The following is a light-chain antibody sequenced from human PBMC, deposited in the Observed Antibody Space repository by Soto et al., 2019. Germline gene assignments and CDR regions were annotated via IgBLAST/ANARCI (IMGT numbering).Light chain of an antibody. V-gene: IGKV3-15*01. CDR1: QSIASN. Sequence: EIVMTQSPATLSVSPGERATLSCRASQSIASNLAWYQQKPGQAPRLLILGASTRATGIPARFSGSGSGTEFTLTISSLQSEDFAVYYCKQYNTWPPFAFGQGTRLEIK. CDR3: KQYNTWPPFA. CDR2: GAS. J-gene: IGKJ5*01.